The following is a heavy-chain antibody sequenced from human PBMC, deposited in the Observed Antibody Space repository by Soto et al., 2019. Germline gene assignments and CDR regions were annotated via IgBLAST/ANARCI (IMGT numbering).Heavy chain of an antibody. D-gene: IGHD3-10*01. V-gene: IGHV1-2*02. J-gene: IGHJ4*02. CDR2: INPNSGGT. CDR3: ARAVGTMVRGAALY. CDR1: GYTFTGYY. Sequence: ASVKVSCKASGYTFTGYYMHGVRQAPGQGLEWMGWINPNSGGTNYAQKFQGRVTMTRDTSISTAYMELSRLRSDDTAVYYCARAVGTMVRGAALYWGQGTLVTVSS.